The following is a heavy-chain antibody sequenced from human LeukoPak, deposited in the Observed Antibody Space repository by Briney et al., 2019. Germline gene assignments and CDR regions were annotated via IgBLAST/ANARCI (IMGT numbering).Heavy chain of an antibody. Sequence: SETLSLTCTVSGGSISGYYWSWIRQPPGKGLERLGYIFSSGSTNYNPSLKSRVSLSLDTSKSQFSLKLTFVTAAAPAMYSRARLGFRTGDNSLADYRGGGNQGTVSP. CDR1: GGSISGYY. J-gene: IGHJ4*02. CDR2: IFSSGST. CDR3: ARLGFRTGDNSLADY. D-gene: IGHD2-8*02. V-gene: IGHV4-59*12.